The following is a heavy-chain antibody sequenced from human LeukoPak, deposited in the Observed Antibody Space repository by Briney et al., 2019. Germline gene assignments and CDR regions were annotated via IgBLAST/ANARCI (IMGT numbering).Heavy chain of an antibody. CDR3: AKGGDVDS. CDR2: EKQDGTEI. J-gene: IGHJ5*01. V-gene: IGHV3-7*01. Sequence: GGSLRLSCVTSGFFFNSYWMSWVRQAPGKGLEWVANEKQDGTEIYYVDSVKGRFTISRDNAKNSLFLEMNSLRIEDTAVYYCAKGGDVDSWGEGTLVTVST. D-gene: IGHD3-10*01. CDR1: GFFFNSYW.